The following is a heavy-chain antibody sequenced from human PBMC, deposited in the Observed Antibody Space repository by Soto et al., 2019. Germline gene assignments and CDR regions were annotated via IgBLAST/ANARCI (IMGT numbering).Heavy chain of an antibody. CDR1: GGSISSGGYS. D-gene: IGHD1-1*01. J-gene: IGHJ5*02. CDR3: ARDQLEGNWFDP. CDR2: IYHSGST. V-gene: IGHV4-30-2*01. Sequence: QLQLQESGSGLVKPSQTLSLTCAVSGGSISSGGYSWNWIRQPPGKGLEWIGYIYHSGSTYYNPSIKSRVTISVDKAKNQFSLKLTSVTAADTAVYYCARDQLEGNWFDPWGQGTLVTVSS.